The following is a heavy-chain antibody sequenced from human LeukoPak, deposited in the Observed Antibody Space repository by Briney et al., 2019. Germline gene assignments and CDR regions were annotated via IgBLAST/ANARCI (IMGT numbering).Heavy chain of an antibody. D-gene: IGHD2-2*03. CDR2: ISSSSSTI. J-gene: IGHJ4*02. Sequence: GGSLRLSCAASGFTFSSYSMNWVRQAPGEGLEWVSYISSSSSTIYYADSVKGRFTISRDNAKNSLYLQMNSLRAEDTAVYYCARDLGIVVVPAAIIARQDYWGQGTLVTVSS. CDR3: ARDLGIVVVPAAIIARQDY. V-gene: IGHV3-48*01. CDR1: GFTFSSYS.